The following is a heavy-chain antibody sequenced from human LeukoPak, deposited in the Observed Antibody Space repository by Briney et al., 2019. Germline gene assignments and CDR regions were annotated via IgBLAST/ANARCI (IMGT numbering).Heavy chain of an antibody. J-gene: IGHJ4*02. Sequence: GGSLRLSCAASGFTVSSNYMSWVRQAPGKGLEWVSAISGSGGSTYYADSVKGRFTISRDNSKNTLYLQMNSLRAEDTAVYYCAKGHYYDSSGYYAARAQFDYWGQGTLVTVSS. CDR1: GFTVSSNY. CDR2: ISGSGGST. V-gene: IGHV3-23*01. D-gene: IGHD3-22*01. CDR3: AKGHYYDSSGYYAARAQFDY.